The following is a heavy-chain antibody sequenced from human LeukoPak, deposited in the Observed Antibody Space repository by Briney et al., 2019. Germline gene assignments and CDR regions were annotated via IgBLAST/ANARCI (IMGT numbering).Heavy chain of an antibody. Sequence: SQTISLTCAIFADRVSSNSAAWNWIRQSPSRGFEWLGRTYYRSKSYNDYAVSVKSRITINPNTSKTHFSLPLNAVTPEDTAVYYCSKEATYYGSGRSDYYYGMDVWGQGTTVTVSS. V-gene: IGHV6-1*01. CDR1: ADRVSSNSAA. D-gene: IGHD3-10*01. CDR2: TYYRSKSYN. CDR3: SKEATYYGSGRSDYYYGMDV. J-gene: IGHJ6*02.